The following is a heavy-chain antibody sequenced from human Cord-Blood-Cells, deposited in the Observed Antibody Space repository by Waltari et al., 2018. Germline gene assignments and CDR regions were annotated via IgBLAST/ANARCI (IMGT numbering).Heavy chain of an antibody. Sequence: EVQLVESGGGLVQPGGSLRLSCAASGFTFSSYEMNWVRQGPGKGLEWVSYISSSGSTIYYADSVKGRFTISRDNAKNSLYLQMNSLRAEDTAVYYCARETKYSSSWYDYYYYYGMDVWGQGTTVTVSS. CDR2: ISSSGSTI. J-gene: IGHJ6*02. V-gene: IGHV3-48*03. CDR3: ARETKYSSSWYDYYYYYGMDV. D-gene: IGHD6-13*01. CDR1: GFTFSSYE.